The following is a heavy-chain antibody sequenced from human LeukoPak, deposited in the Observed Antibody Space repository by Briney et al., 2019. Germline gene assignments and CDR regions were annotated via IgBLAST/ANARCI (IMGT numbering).Heavy chain of an antibody. CDR1: GFTFNSYA. CDR2: ISGSGAGT. V-gene: IGHV3-23*01. Sequence: GGSPRLPCAASGFTFNSYAMSWVRQAPGKGLEWVSAISGSGAGTYYADSVKGRFTISRDNSKNTLYLQMTSLRAEDTAVYYCAKGRGAGPGAFDIWGQGTMVTVSS. CDR3: AKGRGAGPGAFDI. J-gene: IGHJ3*02. D-gene: IGHD3-10*01.